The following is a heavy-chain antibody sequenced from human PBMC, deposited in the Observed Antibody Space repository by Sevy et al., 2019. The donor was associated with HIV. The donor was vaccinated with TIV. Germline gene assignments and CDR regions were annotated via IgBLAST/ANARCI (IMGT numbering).Heavy chain of an antibody. CDR1: GFTFSSYA. CDR2: ISGSGGST. V-gene: IGHV3-23*01. Sequence: GGCLRLSCAASGFTFSSYAMIWVRQAPGKGLEWVSAISGSGGSTYYADSVKGRFTISRDNSKNTLYLQMNSLRAEDTAVYYCAKVRWEPTPPSYAFDYWGQGTLVTVSS. J-gene: IGHJ4*02. CDR3: AKVRWEPTPPSYAFDY. D-gene: IGHD1-26*01.